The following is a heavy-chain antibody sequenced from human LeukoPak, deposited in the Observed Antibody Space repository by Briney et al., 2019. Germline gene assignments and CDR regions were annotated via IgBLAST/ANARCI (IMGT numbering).Heavy chain of an antibody. D-gene: IGHD3-22*01. CDR2: ISWDGGST. CDR1: GFTFDDYA. CDR3: AKDFGYDSSAQHAFDI. V-gene: IGHV3-43D*03. Sequence: PGGSLRLSCAASGFTFDDYAMHWVRQAPGKGLEWVSLISWDGGSTYYADSVKGRFTISRDNSKNSLYLQMNSLRAEDTALYYCAKDFGYDSSAQHAFDIWGQGTMVTVSS. J-gene: IGHJ3*02.